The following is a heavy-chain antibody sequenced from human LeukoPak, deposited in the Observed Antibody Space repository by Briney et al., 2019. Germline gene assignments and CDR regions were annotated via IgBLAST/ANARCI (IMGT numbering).Heavy chain of an antibody. D-gene: IGHD6-19*01. Sequence: ASVKVSCKASGYTFTSYGISWVRQAPGQGLEWMGWISVYNGNTNYAQKLQGRVTMTTDTSTSTAYMELRSLRSDDTAVYYCARLMGIAVAGTTRDIDAFDIWGQGTMVTVSS. V-gene: IGHV1-18*01. CDR3: ARLMGIAVAGTTRDIDAFDI. J-gene: IGHJ3*02. CDR1: GYTFTSYG. CDR2: ISVYNGNT.